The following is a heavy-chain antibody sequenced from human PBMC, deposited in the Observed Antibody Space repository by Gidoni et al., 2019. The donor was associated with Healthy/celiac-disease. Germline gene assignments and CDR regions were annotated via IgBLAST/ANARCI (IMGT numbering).Heavy chain of an antibody. CDR3: ARDFGLYSSSWYDLSDY. CDR2: ISAYNGNT. CDR1: GYTFTSYG. V-gene: IGHV1-18*01. Sequence: QVQLVQYGAEVKKPGASVKVSCKASGYTFTSYGISWVRQAPGQGLEWMGWISAYNGNTNYAQKLQGRVTMTTDTSTSTAYMELRSLRSDDTAVYYCARDFGLYSSSWYDLSDYWGQGTLVTVSS. D-gene: IGHD6-13*01. J-gene: IGHJ4*02.